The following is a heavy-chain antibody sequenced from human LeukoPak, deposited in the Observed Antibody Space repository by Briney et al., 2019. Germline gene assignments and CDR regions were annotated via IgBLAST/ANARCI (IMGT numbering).Heavy chain of an antibody. CDR1: GGTFSSSA. Sequence: ASVKVSCKTSGGTFSSSAITWVRQAPGQGLEWMAWISANNGETRYAQNFQGRVTMTTDTSTSTAYMELRSLRSDDTAVYYCARVPPSAHQMLSSDYWGQGTQVTVSS. CDR3: ARVPPSAHQMLSSDY. D-gene: IGHD2-2*01. CDR2: ISANNGET. J-gene: IGHJ4*02. V-gene: IGHV1-18*01.